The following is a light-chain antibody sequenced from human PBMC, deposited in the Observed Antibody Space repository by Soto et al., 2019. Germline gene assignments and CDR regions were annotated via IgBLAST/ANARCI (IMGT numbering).Light chain of an antibody. CDR2: LGS. CDR3: RHHAQLLGK. CDR1: QSLLHSNGYNY. J-gene: IGKJ1*01. V-gene: IGKV2-28*01. Sequence: IVMTQSPLSLPVTPGEPASISCRSSQSLLHSNGYNYLDWYLQKPGQSPQLLIYLGSNRASGVPDRFSGSGCEPEFTVSIRRIEPEDVVVHYMRHHAQLLGKFGEGTKVDI.